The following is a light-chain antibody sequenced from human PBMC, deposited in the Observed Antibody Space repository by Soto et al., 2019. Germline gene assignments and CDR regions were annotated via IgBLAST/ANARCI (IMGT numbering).Light chain of an antibody. CDR3: QTWGTGIQV. CDR1: SRHSSYA. J-gene: IGLJ2*01. V-gene: IGLV4-69*01. CDR2: LNSDGSH. Sequence: QHVLTQSPSASASLGASVKLTCTLSSRHSSYAIAWHQQQPEKGPRYLMKLNSDGSHSKGDGIPDRFSGSSSGAERYLTISSLQSEDEADYYCQTWGTGIQVFGGGTKLTVL.